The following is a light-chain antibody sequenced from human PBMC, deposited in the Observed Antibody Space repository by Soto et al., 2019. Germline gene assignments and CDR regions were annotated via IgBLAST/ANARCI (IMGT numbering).Light chain of an antibody. CDR3: QQYYSFPLT. V-gene: IGKV1-8*01. CDR1: QGISSY. CDR2: AAS. J-gene: IGKJ1*01. Sequence: AIRMTQSPSSLSASTGDRVTITCRASQGISSYLAWYQQKPGKAPELLIYAASTLQSGVPSRFSGSGSGTDFTLTISCLQSEDFATYYCQQYYSFPLTFGQGTKVDTK.